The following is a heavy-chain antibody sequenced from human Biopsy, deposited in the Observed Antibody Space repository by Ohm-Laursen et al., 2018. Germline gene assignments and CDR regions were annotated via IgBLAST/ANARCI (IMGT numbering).Heavy chain of an antibody. D-gene: IGHD4-11*01. Sequence: SLRLSCSASGITFNSDWMSWVRQAPGKGLEWVAIIREHGNEEFYVDSVKGRFAISGDNARNSVYLQMNSLRAEDTAIYYCARGNGPSAWGQGTPVTVSS. CDR2: IREHGNEE. V-gene: IGHV3-7*04. CDR1: GITFNSDW. CDR3: ARGNGPSA. J-gene: IGHJ5*02.